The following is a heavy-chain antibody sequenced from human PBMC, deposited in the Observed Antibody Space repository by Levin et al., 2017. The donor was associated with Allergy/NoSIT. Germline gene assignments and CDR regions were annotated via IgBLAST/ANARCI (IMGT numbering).Heavy chain of an antibody. CDR2: IYSSGST. V-gene: IGHV3-53*01. D-gene: IGHD6-13*01. CDR3: ATTVNSNWQNDY. J-gene: IGHJ4*02. Sequence: GGSLRLSCAASGFTVSSSYLSWVRQAPGKGLEWVSIIYSSGSTYYADSVKGRFTISRDNSKNTLYLKMNSLRAEDTAVYYCATTVNSNWQNDYWGQGTLVTVSS. CDR1: GFTVSSSY.